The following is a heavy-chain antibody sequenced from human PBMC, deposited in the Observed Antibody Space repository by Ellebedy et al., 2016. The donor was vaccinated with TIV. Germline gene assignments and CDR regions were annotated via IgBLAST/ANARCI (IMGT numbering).Heavy chain of an antibody. CDR2: ISGSSATI. CDR1: GYDFSIYN. V-gene: IGHV3-48*02. D-gene: IGHD6-19*01. CDR3: ARVGSGGWEAYFDL. J-gene: IGHJ2*01. Sequence: GGSLRLSCVGSGYDFSIYNMNWVRQAPGKGLEWVSSISGSSATIYYAESVKGRFTVSRDNAKNSLNLQMNSLRDEDTAVYYCARVGSGGWEAYFDLWGRGTLVTVSS.